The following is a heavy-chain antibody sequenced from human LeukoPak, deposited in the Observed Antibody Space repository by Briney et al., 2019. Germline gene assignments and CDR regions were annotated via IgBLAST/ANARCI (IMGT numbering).Heavy chain of an antibody. CDR1: GFTFSSYW. J-gene: IGHJ4*02. CDR3: AKLAKYFYGSETYYFFEH. Sequence: GGSLRLSCAASGFTFSSYWMHWVRQTPGKGLVWVSRINSDGINTDYADSVKGRFTISRDNAKNSLYLQMNSLRVEDTAVYYCAKLAKYFYGSETYYFFEHWGQGTPVTASS. D-gene: IGHD3-10*01. CDR2: INSDGINT. V-gene: IGHV3-74*01.